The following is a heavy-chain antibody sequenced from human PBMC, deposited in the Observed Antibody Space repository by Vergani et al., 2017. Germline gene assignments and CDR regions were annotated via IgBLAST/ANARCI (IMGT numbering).Heavy chain of an antibody. Sequence: QVQLVQSGAEVKKPGSSVKVSCKASGGTFSSYAISWVRQAPGQGLEWMGRIIPIFGTANYAQKFQGRVTITADESTSTAYMELSSLRSEDTAVYYCARGGPPDWNVNEDYYYGMDVWGQGTTVTVSS. D-gene: IGHD1-1*01. CDR3: ARGGPPDWNVNEDYYYGMDV. CDR1: GGTFSSYA. CDR2: IIPIFGTA. V-gene: IGHV1-69*18. J-gene: IGHJ6*02.